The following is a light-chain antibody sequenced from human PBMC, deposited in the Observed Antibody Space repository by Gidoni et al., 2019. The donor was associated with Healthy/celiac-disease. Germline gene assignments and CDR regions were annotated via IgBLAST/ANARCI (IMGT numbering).Light chain of an antibody. V-gene: IGKV3-15*01. CDR2: GAS. CDR1: QSVNSN. CDR3: QQYNNWPPLT. J-gene: IGKJ4*01. Sequence: EIRMAQSPATLSVSAGERATLSCRASQSVNSNLAWYQQKPGQAHTLRIYGASTRATGIPARFSGSGSGTAFTLTISSLQSEDFAVYYCQQYNNWPPLTFGGGTKVEIK.